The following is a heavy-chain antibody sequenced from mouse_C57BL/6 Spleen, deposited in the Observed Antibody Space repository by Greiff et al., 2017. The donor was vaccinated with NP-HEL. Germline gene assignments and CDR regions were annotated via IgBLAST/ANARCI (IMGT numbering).Heavy chain of an antibody. J-gene: IGHJ1*03. V-gene: IGHV1-7*01. D-gene: IGHD4-1*01. Sequence: QVQLKQSGAELAKPGASVKLSCKASGYTFPSYWMHWVKQRPGQGLEWIGYINPSSGYTKYNQKFKDKATLTAAKSSSTAYMQLSSLTYEDSAVYYGARSGELGRYFEVWGTGTTVTVAS. CDR1: GYTFPSYW. CDR3: ARSGELGRYFEV. CDR2: INPSSGYT.